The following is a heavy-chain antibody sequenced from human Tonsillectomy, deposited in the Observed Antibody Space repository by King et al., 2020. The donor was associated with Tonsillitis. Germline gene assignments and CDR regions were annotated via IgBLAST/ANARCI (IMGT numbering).Heavy chain of an antibody. CDR2: IYGGGAT. CDR1: GFTITDNY. V-gene: IGHV3-53*04. D-gene: IGHD5-24*01. CDR3: ARDLNCGHYNHYYGMDV. Sequence: VQLVESGGGLVQPGGSRRLSCAVSGFTITDNYMSWVRQAPGKGLEWVAVIYGGGATLYADSVKGRFIISRHNGKNTLYLQMKSLRADDTAVYYCARDLNCGHYNHYYGMDVWGQGTTVTVSS. J-gene: IGHJ6*02.